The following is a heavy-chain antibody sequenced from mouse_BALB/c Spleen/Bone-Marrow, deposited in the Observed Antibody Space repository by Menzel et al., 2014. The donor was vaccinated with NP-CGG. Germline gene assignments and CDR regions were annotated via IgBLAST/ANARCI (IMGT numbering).Heavy chain of an antibody. V-gene: IGHV1-7*01. CDR1: GYTFTNYW. J-gene: IGHJ2*01. Sequence: VQLQQSGAELAKPGASVKMSCKASGYTFTNYWMHWVKQRPGQGLEWIGYINPSTGYTEYNQKFKDKAILTADKSSSTAYIQLSSLTSEDYAGYYCAREGACYRYSDYWGQGTPLTVSS. CDR2: INPSTGYT. CDR3: AREGACYRYSDY. D-gene: IGHD2-12*01.